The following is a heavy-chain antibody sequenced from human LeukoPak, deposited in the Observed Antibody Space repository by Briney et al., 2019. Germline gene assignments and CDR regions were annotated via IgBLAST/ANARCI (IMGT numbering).Heavy chain of an antibody. J-gene: IGHJ4*02. Sequence: GGSLRLSCAASGFTFSSYWMSWVRQAPGKGLEWVANIKKDGSEKYYVDSVKGRFTISRDNSKNTLYLQMNSLRAEDTAVYYCARDFMYNTLCTGCWGQGTLVTVSS. V-gene: IGHV3-7*01. CDR2: IKKDGSEK. CDR3: ARDFMYNTLCTGC. D-gene: IGHD1-14*01. CDR1: GFTFSSYW.